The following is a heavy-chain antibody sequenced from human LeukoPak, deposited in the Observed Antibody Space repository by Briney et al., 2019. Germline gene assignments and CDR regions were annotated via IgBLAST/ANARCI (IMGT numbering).Heavy chain of an antibody. V-gene: IGHV4-59*01. Sequence: KPSETLSLTCAVSGGSISSYYWSWIRQPPGKGLEWIGYIYYSGSTNYNPSLKSRVTISVDTSKNQFSLKLSSVTAADTAVYYCAREFNGADWYFDLWGRGTLVTVSS. CDR1: GGSISSYY. CDR3: AREFNGADWYFDL. D-gene: IGHD2-8*01. CDR2: IYYSGST. J-gene: IGHJ2*01.